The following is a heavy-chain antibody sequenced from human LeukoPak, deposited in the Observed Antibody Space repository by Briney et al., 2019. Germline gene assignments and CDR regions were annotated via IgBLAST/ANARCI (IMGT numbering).Heavy chain of an antibody. CDR2: IYYGGSP. V-gene: IGHV4-61*01. J-gene: IGHJ2*01. D-gene: IGHD4-17*01. CDR1: GASFSSGNYY. Sequence: SETLSLTCTVSGASFSSGNYYWSWIRQPPGKGLEWIGYIYYGGSPNYNPSLKSRVTMSIDASKQQVSLKLSSVTAADTAVYYCARNAGATVTTLFDLWGRGTLVTVSS. CDR3: ARNAGATVTTLFDL.